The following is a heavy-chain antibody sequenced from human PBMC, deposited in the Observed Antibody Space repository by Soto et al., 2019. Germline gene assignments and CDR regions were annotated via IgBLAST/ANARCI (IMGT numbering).Heavy chain of an antibody. V-gene: IGHV3-74*01. CDR2: INSDGSST. D-gene: IGHD3-10*01. J-gene: IGHJ6*02. Sequence: EVQLVESGGGSVQPGGSLRLSCAASGFTFSSYWMHWVRQGPGKGLVWVSRINSDGSSTNYADSVKGRFTISRDNAKNTLYLQMNSLGAEDTGVYYCARGIRGYSGMDVWGQGTTVPVSS. CDR1: GFTFSSYW. CDR3: ARGIRGYSGMDV.